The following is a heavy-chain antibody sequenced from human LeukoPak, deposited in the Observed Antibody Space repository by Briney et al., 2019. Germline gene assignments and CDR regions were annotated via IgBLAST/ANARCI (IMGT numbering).Heavy chain of an antibody. CDR3: ARSPLSTGYYS. Sequence: SETLSLTCTVSGGSIIGSYWSWIRQPPGKGLEWIACIYYSGSTKYNPSLKSRSTISLDMSRNQISLKLSSVTAADTAMYYCARSPLSTGYYSWGQGTLVTVSS. CDR1: GGSIIGSY. D-gene: IGHD3-9*01. J-gene: IGHJ4*02. CDR2: IYYSGST. V-gene: IGHV4-59*01.